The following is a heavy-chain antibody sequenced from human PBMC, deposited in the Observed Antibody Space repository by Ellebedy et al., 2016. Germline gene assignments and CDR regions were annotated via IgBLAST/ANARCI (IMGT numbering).Heavy chain of an antibody. Sequence: ASVKVSXXASGYSFTSYGITWVRQAPGQGLEWMGWISAYNGNTNYAQKFQGRVTMTTDASTSTAYMELRSLRSDDTAVYFCARPIVGATGGGDYYYFGMDVWGQGTTVIVSS. CDR2: ISAYNGNT. V-gene: IGHV1-18*04. CDR1: GYSFTSYG. D-gene: IGHD1-26*01. J-gene: IGHJ6*02. CDR3: ARPIVGATGGGDYYYFGMDV.